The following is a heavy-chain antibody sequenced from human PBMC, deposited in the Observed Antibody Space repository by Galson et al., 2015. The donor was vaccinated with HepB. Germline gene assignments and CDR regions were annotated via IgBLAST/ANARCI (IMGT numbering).Heavy chain of an antibody. V-gene: IGHV6-1*01. CDR2: TYYRSKWSS. D-gene: IGHD3-22*01. CDR1: GDSVSSNRAA. CDR3: ARGHYYDSTGAYYFDH. J-gene: IGHJ4*02. Sequence: CAISGDSVSSNRAAWNWIRQSPSRGLEWLGRTYYRSKWSSDYAASVKSRITINADTSKNQFSLQLNSVTPEDTAVYYCARGHYYDSTGAYYFDHWGQGTLVTVSS.